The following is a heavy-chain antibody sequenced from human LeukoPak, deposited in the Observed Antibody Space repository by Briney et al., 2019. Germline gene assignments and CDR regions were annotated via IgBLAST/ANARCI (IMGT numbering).Heavy chain of an antibody. V-gene: IGHV3-30*02. CDR2: IGYDGTNE. Sequence: GGSLRLSCAASGFTFSSYGMHWVRQAPGKGLEWVALIGYDGTNEYYADSVKGRFTISRDNSKNTLYLQMNSLRAEDTAVYYCARAGYGGNSGDYWGQGTLVTVSS. D-gene: IGHD4-23*01. J-gene: IGHJ4*02. CDR1: GFTFSSYG. CDR3: ARAGYGGNSGDY.